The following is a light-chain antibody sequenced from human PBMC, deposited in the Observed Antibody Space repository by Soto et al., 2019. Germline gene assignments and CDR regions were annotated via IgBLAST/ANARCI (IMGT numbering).Light chain of an antibody. J-gene: IGKJ1*01. V-gene: IGKV1-5*03. CDR1: QTITSW. CDR2: KAS. CDR3: QQYNSYST. Sequence: DIQMTHSPSTLSASVGYRVSITCRASQTITSWLAWYQQKPGKAPKLLIYKASSLESGVPSRFSGSGSGKEFTLTISSLQPDDFATYYCQQYNSYSTFGQGTKVDIK.